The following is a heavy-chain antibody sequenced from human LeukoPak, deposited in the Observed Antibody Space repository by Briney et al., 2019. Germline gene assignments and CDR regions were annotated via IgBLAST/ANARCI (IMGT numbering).Heavy chain of an antibody. J-gene: IGHJ4*02. CDR1: GFTFSSYA. D-gene: IGHD2-15*01. V-gene: IGHV3-23*01. CDR2: ISGSGGRT. CDR3: VRDVGAFDY. Sequence: GGSLRLSCAASGFTFSSYAMSWVRQAPGKGLEWVSTISGSGGRTFYADSVKGRFTISRDNSKNTLYLQMNSLRAEDTAVYYCVRDVGAFDYWGQGTLVTVSS.